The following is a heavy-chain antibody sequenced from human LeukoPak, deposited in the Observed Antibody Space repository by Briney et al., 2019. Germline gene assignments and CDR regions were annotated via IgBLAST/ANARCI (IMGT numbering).Heavy chain of an antibody. CDR1: GFIFSSYW. V-gene: IGHV3-74*01. CDR3: ARIAVAGANDY. J-gene: IGHJ4*02. CDR2: INTDGSST. D-gene: IGHD6-19*01. Sequence: GGSLRLSCAASGFIFSSYWMHWVRHAPGKGLAWVSRINTDGSSTSYADSVKGRFTISRDNAKNSLYLQMNSLRAEDTAVYYCARIAVAGANDYWGQGTLVTVSS.